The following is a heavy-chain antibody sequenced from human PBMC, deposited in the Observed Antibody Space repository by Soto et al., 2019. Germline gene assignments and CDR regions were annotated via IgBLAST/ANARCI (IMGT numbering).Heavy chain of an antibody. V-gene: IGHV3-21*01. Sequence: GVSLRLSYAASGLNFNSYTINGFRQGQGQRLAQLSSISSTGYIFSTDSVRGRFKISRDNGKNSVYLQINSLRAEDTAVYFCARDCSGGSCYPGMDVRGQETTVTVSS. J-gene: IGHJ6*02. CDR3: ARDCSGGSCYPGMDV. D-gene: IGHD2-15*01. CDR1: GLNFNSYT. CDR2: ISSTGYI.